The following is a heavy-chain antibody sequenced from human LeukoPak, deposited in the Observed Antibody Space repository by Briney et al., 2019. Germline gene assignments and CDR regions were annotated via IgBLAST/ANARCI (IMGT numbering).Heavy chain of an antibody. CDR1: GYSFTNHW. CDR2: ISPADSTT. V-gene: IGHV5-51*01. J-gene: IGHJ4*02. CDR3: ARVASISGNSYNPVDY. D-gene: IGHD3-10*01. Sequence: GESLKISCKGSGYSFTNHWIAWMRQMPGKGLEWMGIISPADSTTRYSPSFQGQVTISADKSLSTAYLQWISLKASDTAMYYCARVASISGNSYNPVDYWGQGALVTVSS.